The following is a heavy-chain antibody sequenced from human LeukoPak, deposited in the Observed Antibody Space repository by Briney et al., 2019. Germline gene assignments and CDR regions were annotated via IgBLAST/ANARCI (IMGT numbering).Heavy chain of an antibody. CDR2: IWYDESNK. Sequence: PGRSLRLSCSAPGFTFSSHGMPWVRQAPAKVLELVALIWYDESNKTDAESMKGRFPIARDNSKNTLYLQMNRLRAEDTAVYYCARDGEYCSSTSCSYLFDCWGQGALVTVSS. D-gene: IGHD2-2*01. CDR1: GFTFSSHG. CDR3: ARDGEYCSSTSCSYLFDC. J-gene: IGHJ4*02. V-gene: IGHV3-33*01.